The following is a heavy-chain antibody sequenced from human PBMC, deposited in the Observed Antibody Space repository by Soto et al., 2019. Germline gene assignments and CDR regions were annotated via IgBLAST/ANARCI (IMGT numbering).Heavy chain of an antibody. D-gene: IGHD5-18*01. CDR1: GFTFSSYG. CDR2: ISYDGSNK. Sequence: QVQLVESGGGVVQPGRSLRLSCAASGFTFSSYGMHWVRQAPGKGLEWVAVISYDGSNKYYADSVKGRFTTYRDNSKNTLYLQMNSLRAEDTDVYYCAKAGYSYGSYYYGMDVWGQGTTVTVSS. J-gene: IGHJ6*02. V-gene: IGHV3-30*18. CDR3: AKAGYSYGSYYYGMDV.